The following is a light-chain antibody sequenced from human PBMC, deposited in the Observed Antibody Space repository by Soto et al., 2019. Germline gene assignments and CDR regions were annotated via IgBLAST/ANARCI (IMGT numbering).Light chain of an antibody. CDR1: QTISSW. CDR2: KAS. V-gene: IGKV1-5*03. Sequence: DIQMTQSPSTLSGSVGDRVTITCRASQTISSWLAWYQQKPGKAPKLLIYKASTLKSGVPSRFSGSGSGADFTLTISSLQPEDSATYYCQQYNSYSTFGQGTKVDI. CDR3: QQYNSYST. J-gene: IGKJ1*01.